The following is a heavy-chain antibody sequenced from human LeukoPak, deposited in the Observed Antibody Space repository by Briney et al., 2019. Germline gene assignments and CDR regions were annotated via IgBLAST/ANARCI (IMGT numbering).Heavy chain of an antibody. J-gene: IGHJ6*03. V-gene: IGHV1-46*03. CDR1: GYTFTSYY. D-gene: IGHD2-2*01. CDR3: ARDRVVVVPAAKRYYMDV. Sequence: ASVKVSCKASGYTFTSYYMHWVRQAPGQRLEWMGIINPSGGSTSYAQKFQGRVTMTRDTSTSTVYMELSSLRSEDTAVYYCARDRVVVVPAAKRYYMDVWGKGTTVTVSS. CDR2: INPSGGST.